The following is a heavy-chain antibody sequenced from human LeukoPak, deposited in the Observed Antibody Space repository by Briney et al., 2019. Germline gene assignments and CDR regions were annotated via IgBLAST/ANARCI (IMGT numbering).Heavy chain of an antibody. CDR3: PRQQDPGLTTVTRCDP. V-gene: IGHV4-39*01. D-gene: IGHD4-17*01. CDR1: GGSISSISYY. Sequence: SETLSLTCTVSGGSISSISYYWGWIRQPPGKGLEWIGSIYYSGSTYYNPSLKSRVTISVDTSKNQFSLKLSSVTAADTAVYDFPRQQDPGLTTVTRCDPWGQGTLVTVSS. J-gene: IGHJ5*02. CDR2: IYYSGST.